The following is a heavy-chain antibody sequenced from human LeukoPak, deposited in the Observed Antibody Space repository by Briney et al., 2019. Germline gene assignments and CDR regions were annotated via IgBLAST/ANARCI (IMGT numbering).Heavy chain of an antibody. CDR1: GGSISSGGYY. D-gene: IGHD2-2*02. CDR3: ARTYCSTTSCYNYMDV. J-gene: IGHJ6*03. V-gene: IGHV4-31*03. CDR2: IYYSGST. Sequence: PSETLSLTCTVSGGSISSGGYYWSWIRQHPGKGLEWIGYIYYSGSTYYNPSLKSRVTISVDTSKNQFSLKLSSVTAADTAVYYCARTYCSTTSCYNYMDVWGKGTTVTVSS.